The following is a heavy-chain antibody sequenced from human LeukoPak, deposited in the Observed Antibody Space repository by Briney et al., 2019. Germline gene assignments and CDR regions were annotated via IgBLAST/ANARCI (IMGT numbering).Heavy chain of an antibody. V-gene: IGHV1-18*01. J-gene: IGHJ4*02. CDR3: AREYHYCSSTSCYIDY. D-gene: IGHD2-2*02. CDR2: ISAYNGNT. Sequence: GALVKVSCKASGYTFTSYGISWVRQAPGQGLEWMGWISAYNGNTNYAQKLQGRVTMTTDTSTSTAYMELRSLRSDDTAVYYCAREYHYCSSTSCYIDYWGQGTLVTVSS. CDR1: GYTFTSYG.